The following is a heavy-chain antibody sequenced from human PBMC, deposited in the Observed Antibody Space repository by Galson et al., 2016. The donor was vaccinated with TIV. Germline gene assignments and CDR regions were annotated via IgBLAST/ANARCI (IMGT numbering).Heavy chain of an antibody. CDR3: ARPPYCGGDCFKYDS. CDR1: GYTFTNYA. V-gene: IGHV1-3*01. D-gene: IGHD2-21*01. J-gene: IGHJ4*02. Sequence: SVKVSCKAAGYTFTNYAMHWVRQAPGQRLEWMGWINAGNGNTKYSQEFQGRVTITRDTSANTAYMELRSLRSEDTAMYYCARPPYCGGDCFKYDSWGQGNLVTVSS. CDR2: INAGNGNT.